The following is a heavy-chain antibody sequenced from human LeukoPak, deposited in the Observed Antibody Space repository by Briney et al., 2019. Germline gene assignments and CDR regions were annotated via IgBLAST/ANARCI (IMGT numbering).Heavy chain of an antibody. D-gene: IGHD3-3*01. CDR2: ISSSSSTI. J-gene: IGHJ3*02. Sequence: GGSLRLSCAASGFTFSSYGMHWVRQAPGKGLEWVSYISSSSSTIYYADSVKGRFTISRDNAKNSLYLQMNSLRDEDTAVYYCARDEVLEWSPAFDIWGQGTMVTVSS. CDR1: GFTFSSYG. CDR3: ARDEVLEWSPAFDI. V-gene: IGHV3-48*02.